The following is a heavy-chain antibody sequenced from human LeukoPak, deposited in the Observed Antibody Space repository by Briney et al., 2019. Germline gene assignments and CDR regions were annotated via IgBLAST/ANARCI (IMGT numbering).Heavy chain of an antibody. J-gene: IGHJ4*02. CDR3: ASAFSAYDPFDS. Sequence: PSETLSLTCIVSGYSIRGGYSWGWIRQPPGKGLEWMGTISHSGSTNYNPSLKSRVTMSVDTSKNQFSLKLNSVTATDTAVYYCASAFSAYDPFDSWGQGTLVTVSS. D-gene: IGHD5-12*01. CDR1: GYSIRGGYS. CDR2: ISHSGST. V-gene: IGHV4-38-2*02.